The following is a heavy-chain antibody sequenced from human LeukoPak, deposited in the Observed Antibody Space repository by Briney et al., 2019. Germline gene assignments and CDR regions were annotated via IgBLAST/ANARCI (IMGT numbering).Heavy chain of an antibody. CDR3: ARSYSSSSMDY. Sequence: GASVKVSCKAFGNTFTRNYIQWVRQAPGQGLEWMGIISPSGDSTTYAQKFQGRVTMTRDTSTRTVYMELSSLRSDDTAVYYCARSYSSSSMDYWGQGTLVTVSS. V-gene: IGHV1-46*01. CDR2: ISPSGDST. D-gene: IGHD6-6*01. CDR1: GNTFTRNY. J-gene: IGHJ4*02.